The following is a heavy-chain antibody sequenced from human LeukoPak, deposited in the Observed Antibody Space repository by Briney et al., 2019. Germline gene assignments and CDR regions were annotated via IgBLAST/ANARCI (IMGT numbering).Heavy chain of an antibody. Sequence: GGSLRLSCAASGFSFSNSWMHWVRQVPGKGLVWVSHINNDGSFTTYADSVKGRFTISRDNAKRMLDLQMNSLRPDDTAIYYCATFDMCWGQGTLVTVSS. CDR1: GFSFSNSW. CDR3: ATFDMC. V-gene: IGHV3-74*03. D-gene: IGHD3-10*01. J-gene: IGHJ4*02. CDR2: INNDGSFT.